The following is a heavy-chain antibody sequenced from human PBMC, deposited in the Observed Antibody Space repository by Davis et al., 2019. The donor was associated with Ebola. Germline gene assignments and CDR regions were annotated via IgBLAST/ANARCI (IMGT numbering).Heavy chain of an antibody. CDR3: ARPALGDYSGEFLDY. CDR1: GFTFSSYA. CDR2: ISGSGGST. D-gene: IGHD4-11*01. V-gene: IGHV3-23*01. Sequence: GESLKISCAASGFTFSSYAMSWVRQAPGKGLEWVSAISGSGGSTYYADSVKGRFTISRDNSKNTLYLQMNSLRAEDTAVYYCARPALGDYSGEFLDYWGQGTLVTVSS. J-gene: IGHJ4*02.